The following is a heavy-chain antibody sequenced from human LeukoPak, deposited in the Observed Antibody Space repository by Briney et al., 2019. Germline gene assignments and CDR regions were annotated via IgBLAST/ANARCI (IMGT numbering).Heavy chain of an antibody. Sequence: GASVKVSCKASGYTFLSHGFSWVRQAPGQGLEWLGWTSANNRNTNYAQRLQGRVTRTTDTSTNTAYMELRTLRSDDTAVYYCARSQAVVSSSLYYYYMDVWGKGTTIIVSS. CDR1: GYTFLSHG. J-gene: IGHJ6*03. CDR3: ARSQAVVSSSLYYYYMDV. V-gene: IGHV1-18*01. D-gene: IGHD2-2*01. CDR2: TSANNRNT.